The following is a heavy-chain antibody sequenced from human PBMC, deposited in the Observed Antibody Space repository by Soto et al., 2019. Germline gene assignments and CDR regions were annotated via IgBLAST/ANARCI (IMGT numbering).Heavy chain of an antibody. Sequence: GGSLRLSCAASGFTFSSYAMHWVRQAPGKGLEWVAVISYDGSNKYYADSVKGRFTISRDNSKNTLYLQMNSLRAEDTAVYYCARELRSGYYYYYGMDVWGQGTTVTAP. CDR3: ARELRSGYYYYYGMDV. CDR2: ISYDGSNK. D-gene: IGHD2-15*01. J-gene: IGHJ6*02. V-gene: IGHV3-30-3*01. CDR1: GFTFSSYA.